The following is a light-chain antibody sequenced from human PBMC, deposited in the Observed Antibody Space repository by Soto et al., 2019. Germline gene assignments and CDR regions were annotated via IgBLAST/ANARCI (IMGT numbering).Light chain of an antibody. V-gene: IGKV4-1*01. CDR3: QQYYSTPRT. J-gene: IGKJ1*01. Sequence: TPPPLPQAVSLALVAPINCKSSLNPLYSSNNKNYLAWYQQKPGQPPKLLIYWASTRESGVPDRFSGSGSGTDFTLTISSLQAEDVAVYYCQQYYSTPRTFGQGTKVDI. CDR2: WAS. CDR1: LNPLYSSNNKNY.